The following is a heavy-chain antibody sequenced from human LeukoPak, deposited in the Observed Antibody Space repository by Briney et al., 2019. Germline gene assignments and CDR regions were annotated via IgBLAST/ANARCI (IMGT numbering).Heavy chain of an antibody. J-gene: IGHJ4*02. D-gene: IGHD3-22*01. CDR2: ISSSGSTI. Sequence: GGSLRLSCAASGFTFSDYYMSWIRQAPGKGLEWVSYISSSGSTIYYADSVKGRFTISRDNAKNSLYLQMNSLRAEDTAVYYCAREYYYDSSGYYYGYWGQGTLVTVSS. CDR1: GFTFSDYY. V-gene: IGHV3-11*01. CDR3: AREYYYDSSGYYYGY.